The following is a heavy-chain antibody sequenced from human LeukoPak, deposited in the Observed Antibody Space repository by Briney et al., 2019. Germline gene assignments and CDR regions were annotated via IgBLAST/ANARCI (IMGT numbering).Heavy chain of an antibody. CDR1: GFTFGSSA. CDR2: IAHHGNNK. D-gene: IGHD2-8*02. Sequence: GGSLRLSCGASGFTFGSSAMHWVRQGPGKGLEWVAYIAHHGNNKYYADSVKGRFTISRDNSKGSPYLQMNSLRADDTAVYYCAKDGSWSCTDWGQGTLVRVSS. V-gene: IGHV3-30*02. J-gene: IGHJ4*02. CDR3: AKDGSWSCTD.